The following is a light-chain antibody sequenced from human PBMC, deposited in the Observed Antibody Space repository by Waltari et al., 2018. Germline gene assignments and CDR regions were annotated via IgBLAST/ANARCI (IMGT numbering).Light chain of an antibody. J-gene: IGKJ2*01. Sequence: DIQMTQSPSSLSASVGDRVTITCRASQSIRSYLNWYQQKPGKAPKLLIYAASSLQSGVPSRFSGSLSRTDLPLTLSCLEPEDFATYYCQQSYSTPYTFGQGTKLELK. CDR1: QSIRSY. CDR3: QQSYSTPYT. CDR2: AAS. V-gene: IGKV1-39*01.